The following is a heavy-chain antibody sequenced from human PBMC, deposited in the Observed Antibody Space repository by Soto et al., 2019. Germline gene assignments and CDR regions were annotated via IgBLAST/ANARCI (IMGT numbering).Heavy chain of an antibody. J-gene: IGHJ6*02. CDR2: ISSSSSYI. CDR1: GFTFSSYS. V-gene: IGHV3-21*01. CDR3: AREGSSSSDDFLAYYYYGMDV. D-gene: IGHD6-6*01. Sequence: GGSLRLSCAASGFTFSSYSMNWVRQAPGKGLEWVSSISSSSSYIYYADSVKGRFTISRDNAKNSLYLQMNSLRAEDTAVYYCAREGSSSSDDFLAYYYYGMDVWGQGTTVTVSS.